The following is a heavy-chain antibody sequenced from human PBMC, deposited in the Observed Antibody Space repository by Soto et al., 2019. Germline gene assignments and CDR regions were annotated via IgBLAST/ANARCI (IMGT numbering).Heavy chain of an antibody. CDR3: ARTYSGSYYTR. Sequence: QVQLQQWGAGLLKPSETLSLTCAVYGGSFSGYYWSWIRQPPGKGLEWIGEINHSGSTNYNPSLKSRVTISEDTSKNQFSLQLSSVTAADTAVYYCARTYSGSYYTRWGQGTLVTVSS. D-gene: IGHD1-26*01. CDR1: GGSFSGYY. J-gene: IGHJ4*02. V-gene: IGHV4-34*01. CDR2: INHSGST.